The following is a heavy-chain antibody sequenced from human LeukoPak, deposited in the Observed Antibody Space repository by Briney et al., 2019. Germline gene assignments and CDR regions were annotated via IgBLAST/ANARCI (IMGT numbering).Heavy chain of an antibody. CDR2: IYPGDSDT. J-gene: IGHJ4*02. Sequence: GESLKISCKGSGYSSTSYWSGWVRQMPGKGLEWMGIIYPGDSDTRYGPSFQGQVTISADKSISTAYLQWSSLKASDTAMYYCARHKVGAWYYFDYWGQGTLVTVSS. V-gene: IGHV5-51*01. CDR1: GYSSTSYW. D-gene: IGHD1-26*01. CDR3: ARHKVGAWYYFDY.